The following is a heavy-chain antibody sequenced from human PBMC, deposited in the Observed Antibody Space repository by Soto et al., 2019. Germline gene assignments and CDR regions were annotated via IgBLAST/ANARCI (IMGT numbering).Heavy chain of an antibody. Sequence: NPLETLSLTCAVSGGSFSCFYWTWIRQPPGEGLEWIGEINHSGTTNFNPSLRSRLTISLDSSKKHFSLKLTSMTAADAAVYYCARADRTLVTSYGLDVWGQGTTVTVSS. CDR3: ARADRTLVTSYGLDV. D-gene: IGHD2-21*02. J-gene: IGHJ6*02. V-gene: IGHV4-34*01. CDR2: INHSGTT. CDR1: GGSFSCFY.